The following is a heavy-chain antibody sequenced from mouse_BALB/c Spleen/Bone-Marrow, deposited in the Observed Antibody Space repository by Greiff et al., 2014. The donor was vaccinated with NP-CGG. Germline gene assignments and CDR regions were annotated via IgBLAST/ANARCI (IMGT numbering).Heavy chain of an antibody. J-gene: IGHJ1*01. CDR1: GFTFTDYY. Sequence: EVKVEESGGGLVQPGGSLRLSCATSGFTFTDYYMSWVRQPPGKALEWLVFIRNKANGYTTEYSASVKGRFTISRDNSQSILYLQMNTLRAEDSATYYCAREGVYYGNPYWYFDVWGAGTTVTVSS. D-gene: IGHD2-1*01. CDR2: IRNKANGYTT. V-gene: IGHV7-3*02. CDR3: AREGVYYGNPYWYFDV.